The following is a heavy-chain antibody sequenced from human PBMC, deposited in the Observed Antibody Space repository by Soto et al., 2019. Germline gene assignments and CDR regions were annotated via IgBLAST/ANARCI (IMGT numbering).Heavy chain of an antibody. CDR1: SGSISSSNW. J-gene: IGHJ6*03. D-gene: IGHD2-15*01. CDR3: ARGGYCSGGSCYRYYYYYMDV. Sequence: QVQLQESGPGLVKPSGTLSLTCAVSSGSISSSNWWSWVRQPPGKGLEWFGEIYHSGSTNYNPSLKSRVTISVDKSKNQFSLKLSSVTAADTAVYYCARGGYCSGGSCYRYYYYYMDVWGKGTTVTVSS. V-gene: IGHV4-4*02. CDR2: IYHSGST.